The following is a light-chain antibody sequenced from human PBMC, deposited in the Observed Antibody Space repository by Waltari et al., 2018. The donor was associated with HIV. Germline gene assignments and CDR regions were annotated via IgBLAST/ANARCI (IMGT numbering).Light chain of an antibody. CDR1: SSNIGAGYH. J-gene: IGLJ1*01. CDR3: QSHDSSLSGYV. CDR2: GNS. Sequence: QSVLTQPPSVSGAPGQRVTISCTGSSSNIGAGYHVHWYQQLPGTAPKLLIYGNSNRPSGVPDLFSGSKSGTSACLAITGLQAGDEAAYYCQSHDSSLSGYVFGTGTKVTGL. V-gene: IGLV1-40*01.